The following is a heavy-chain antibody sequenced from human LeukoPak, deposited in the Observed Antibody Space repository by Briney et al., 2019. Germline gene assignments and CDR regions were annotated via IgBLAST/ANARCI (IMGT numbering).Heavy chain of an antibody. V-gene: IGHV3-30*03. CDR2: ISYDGGIK. CDR3: ARDSSITIFGVVIEHYFDY. CDR1: GFTFSRYG. Sequence: GGSLRLSCAASGFTFSRYGIHWVRQAPGKVLEWVAVISYDGGIKYYADSVKGRFTISRDNSKNTLYLQMNSLRAEDTAVYYGARDSSITIFGVVIEHYFDYWGQGTLVTVSS. J-gene: IGHJ4*02. D-gene: IGHD3-3*01.